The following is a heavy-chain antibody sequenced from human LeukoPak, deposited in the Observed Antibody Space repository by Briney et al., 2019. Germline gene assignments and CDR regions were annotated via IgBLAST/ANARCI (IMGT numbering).Heavy chain of an antibody. J-gene: IGHJ2*01. CDR2: TNPSAGST. D-gene: IGHD5-18*01. V-gene: IGHV1-46*01. Sequence: ASVKVSCKASGYTFTSYYMHWVRQAPGQGLEWMGITNPSAGSTSYAQKFQGRVTMTRDTSTSTVYMELSSLRSEDTAVYYCARAGGYIYGHWYFDLWGRGTLVTVSS. CDR1: GYTFTSYY. CDR3: ARAGGYIYGHWYFDL.